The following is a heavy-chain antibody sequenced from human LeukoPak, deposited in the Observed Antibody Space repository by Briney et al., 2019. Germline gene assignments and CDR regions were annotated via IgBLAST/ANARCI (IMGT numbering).Heavy chain of an antibody. CDR3: ARSTSAVVYYYMDV. J-gene: IGHJ6*03. D-gene: IGHD4-23*01. CDR2: INPNSGGT. V-gene: IGHV1-2*02. CDR1: GYTFTGYY. Sequence: ASVKVSCKASGYTFTGYYMHWVRQAPGQGLEWMGWINPNSGGTNYAQKFQGRVTMTTDTSTSTAYMELSRLRSDDTAVYYCARSTSAVVYYYMDVWGKGTTVTVSS.